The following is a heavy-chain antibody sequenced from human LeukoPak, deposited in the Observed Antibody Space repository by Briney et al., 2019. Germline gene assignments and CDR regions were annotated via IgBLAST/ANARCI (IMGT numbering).Heavy chain of an antibody. CDR3: AKDRIVATSGYYYGMDV. J-gene: IGHJ6*02. CDR2: ISYDGSNK. Sequence: PGRSLRLSCAASGFTFSSYGMHWVRQAPGKGLEWVAVISYDGSNKYYADSVKGRFTISRDNSKNTLYLQMNSLRAEDTAVYYCAKDRIVATSGYYYGMDVWGQGTTVTVSS. CDR1: GFTFSSYG. V-gene: IGHV3-30*18. D-gene: IGHD5-12*01.